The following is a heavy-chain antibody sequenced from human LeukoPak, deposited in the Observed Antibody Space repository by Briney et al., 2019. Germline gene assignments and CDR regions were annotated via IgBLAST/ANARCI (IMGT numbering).Heavy chain of an antibody. Sequence: ASVKVSCKASGGTFSSYAISWVRQAPGQGLEWMGWISAYNGNTNYAQKLQGRVTMTTDTSTSTAYMELRSLRSDDTAVYYCARVPHGYNPFDYWGQGTLVTVSS. J-gene: IGHJ4*02. CDR2: ISAYNGNT. V-gene: IGHV1-18*01. CDR3: ARVPHGYNPFDY. D-gene: IGHD5-24*01. CDR1: GGTFSSYA.